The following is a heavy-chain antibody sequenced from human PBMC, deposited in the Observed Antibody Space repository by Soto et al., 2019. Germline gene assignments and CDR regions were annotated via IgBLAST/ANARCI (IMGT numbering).Heavy chain of an antibody. CDR3: APVAAKTITLIREDWFAP. Sequence: QITLRESGPTLVKPTQTLTLTCTFSGFSLSTSGVGVGWIRQPPGKALEGLALIYWNADKRYSPSLKSRLSITKDTSKNQVVLTLTNTDPVDTATYYCAPVAAKTITLIREDWFAPWCEGTLVTLSS. CDR1: GFSLSTSGVG. D-gene: IGHD3-16*01. V-gene: IGHV2-5*01. J-gene: IGHJ5*02. CDR2: IYWNADK.